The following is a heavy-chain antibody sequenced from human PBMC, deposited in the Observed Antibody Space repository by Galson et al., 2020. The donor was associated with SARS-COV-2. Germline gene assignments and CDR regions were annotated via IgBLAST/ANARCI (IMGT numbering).Heavy chain of an antibody. J-gene: IGHJ5*02. CDR2: TTYGGIT. CDR1: GLTLSDFA. Sequence: GGSLRLSCAASGLTLSDFAMHWVRQSPGKGLEWVAITTYGGITKYADSVNGRFTISRDNPKNTLYLEMNSLRIEDTGVYYCARDWGSRDWYNWFDPWGQGTLVSVSS. D-gene: IGHD3-16*01. CDR3: ARDWGSRDWYNWFDP. V-gene: IGHV3-30*03.